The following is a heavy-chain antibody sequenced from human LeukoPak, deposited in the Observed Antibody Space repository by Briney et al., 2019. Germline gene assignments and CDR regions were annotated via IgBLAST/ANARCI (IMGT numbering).Heavy chain of an antibody. Sequence: SETLSLTCAVSGYSISSGDYWAWLRQPPGKGLEWIGSIYYSGSTDYNPSLRSRVSISVDTSKNQFSLKLFSVTAADTAVYYCAKNSTAAWFDPWGQGTLVTVSS. V-gene: IGHV4-38-2*01. CDR2: IYYSGST. CDR1: GYSISSGDY. D-gene: IGHD2/OR15-2a*01. J-gene: IGHJ5*02. CDR3: AKNSTAAWFDP.